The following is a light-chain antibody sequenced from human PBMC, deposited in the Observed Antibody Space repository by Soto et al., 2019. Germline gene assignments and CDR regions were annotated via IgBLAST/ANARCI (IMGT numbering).Light chain of an antibody. V-gene: IGKV3-20*01. CDR1: QSVSSGY. Sequence: EIVLTQSPGTLSLSPGERATLSCRSSQSVSSGYLAWYQQKPGQAPRLLIFRAFNRATGIPDRFSGSGSGTDFTRTISRLEPEDFAVDYCQQYVASPPSWTFGQGTKVEIK. CDR2: RAF. CDR3: QQYVASPPSWT. J-gene: IGKJ1*01.